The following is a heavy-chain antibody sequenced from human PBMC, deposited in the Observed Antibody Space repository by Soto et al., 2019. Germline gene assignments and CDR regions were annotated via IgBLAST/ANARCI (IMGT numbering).Heavy chain of an antibody. J-gene: IGHJ5*02. V-gene: IGHV3-23*01. CDR3: AQDLGSSWYHYNSFAP. D-gene: IGHD6-13*01. CDR2: IGSGSP. Sequence: EVQLLESGGGLVQPGGSLRLSCAASGFTFSGYAMSWVRQAPGKGLEWVSGIGSGSPCYADSVKGRFTISRDNANSMLYLQMNSLRADDTAVYFCAQDLGSSWYHYNSFAPVGQGSLVTVSS. CDR1: GFTFSGYA.